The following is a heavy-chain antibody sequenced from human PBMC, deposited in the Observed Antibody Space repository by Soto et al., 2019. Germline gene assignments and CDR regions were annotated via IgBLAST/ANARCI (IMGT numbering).Heavy chain of an antibody. D-gene: IGHD3-10*01. Sequence: QAQLVQSGAEVKKPGASVKVSCKVSGYTFTSSEINWVRQANGQGLEWMGWMNPYSGNTGYAQKFQGRVTMTRNTAISTAYMELSSLRAEDTAVYYCARGPPYYYGGWGQGTTVTVSS. CDR3: ARGPPYYYGG. CDR2: MNPYSGNT. J-gene: IGHJ6*02. V-gene: IGHV1-8*01. CDR1: GYTFTSSE.